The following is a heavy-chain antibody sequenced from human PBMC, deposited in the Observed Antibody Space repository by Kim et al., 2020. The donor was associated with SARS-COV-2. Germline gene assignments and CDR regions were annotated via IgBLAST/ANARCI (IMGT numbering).Heavy chain of an antibody. CDR3: ARIVAVAPRYFDY. D-gene: IGHD6-19*01. V-gene: IGHV4-4*07. J-gene: IGHJ4*02. Sequence: NSNPAHESRVSMSVDTSQNQFSLKLSSMTTADTALYYCARIVAVAPRYFDYWGQGILVTVSS.